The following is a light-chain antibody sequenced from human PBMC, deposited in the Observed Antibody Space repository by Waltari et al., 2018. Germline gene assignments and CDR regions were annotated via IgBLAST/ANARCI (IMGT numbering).Light chain of an antibody. V-gene: IGKV3-20*01. CDR2: GAS. J-gene: IGKJ2*01. Sequence: DIVLTQSPGTLSLSPVERATLSCRASQRVRNFLAWYQQKPGQTPRLLIYGASSRATGIPDRFSGSGSGTDFILTINRLEPEDFAVYFCQQYSSSVMYTFGQGTKLEI. CDR1: QRVRNF. CDR3: QQYSSSVMYT.